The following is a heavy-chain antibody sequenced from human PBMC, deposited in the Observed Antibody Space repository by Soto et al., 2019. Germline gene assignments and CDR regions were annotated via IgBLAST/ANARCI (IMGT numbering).Heavy chain of an antibody. J-gene: IGHJ6*02. CDR2: IKQDGSEK. D-gene: IGHD6-13*01. V-gene: IGHV3-7*01. CDR1: GFTFSSYW. Sequence: VGSLRLSCAASGFTFSSYWMSWVRQAPGKGLEWVANIKQDGSEKYYVDSVKGRFTISRDNAKNSLYLQMNSLRAEDTAVYYCARDWGIAAAGTWGYYGMDVWGQGTTVT. CDR3: ARDWGIAAAGTWGYYGMDV.